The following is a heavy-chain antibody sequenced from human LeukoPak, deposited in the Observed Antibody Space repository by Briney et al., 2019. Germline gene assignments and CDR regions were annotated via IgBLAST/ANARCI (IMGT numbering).Heavy chain of an antibody. CDR2: FYCSGGT. V-gene: IGHV4-39*01. J-gene: IGHJ4*02. CDR1: GRSISSSSYC. Sequence: PSETLSLTCTVSGRSISSSSYCWGWIRQPPGKGLEWFGSFYCSGGTYYNPSLKSRVTISVDTSKNQFSLKLSSVTAADTAVYYCARLRSPVTILYYFDYWGQGTLVTVSS. CDR3: ARLRSPVTILYYFDY. D-gene: IGHD4-17*01.